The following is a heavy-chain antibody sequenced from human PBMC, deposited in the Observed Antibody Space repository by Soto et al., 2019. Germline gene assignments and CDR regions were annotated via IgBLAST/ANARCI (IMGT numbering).Heavy chain of an antibody. CDR1: GGSLSSGDYY. Sequence: KTSETLSLTCTVSGGSLSSGDYYWSWIRQPPGKALECITYIYDSGSTNYNPSLKSRVTISVDMSKNQFSLKLSSVTAADTAVYYCARVFGSGLYYFDSWGQGTLVTVSS. CDR3: ARVFGSGLYYFDS. CDR2: IYDSGST. V-gene: IGHV4-61*08. J-gene: IGHJ4*02. D-gene: IGHD3-10*01.